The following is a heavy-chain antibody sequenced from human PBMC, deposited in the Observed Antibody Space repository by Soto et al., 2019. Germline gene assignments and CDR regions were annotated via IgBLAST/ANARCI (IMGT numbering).Heavy chain of an antibody. Sequence: GGSLRLSCAASGFTFSSYVMTWVRQAPGKGLEWVSSISNSGKNTYYVDSVKGWFTISRDNSKNTMYLQMTSLTAEDTALYYCARRVQNRSPDVYYFIHVLGKAATVNVS. D-gene: IGHD3-10*01. J-gene: IGHJ6*03. CDR1: GFTFSSYV. CDR2: ISNSGKNT. V-gene: IGHV3-23*01. CDR3: ARRVQNRSPDVYYFIHV.